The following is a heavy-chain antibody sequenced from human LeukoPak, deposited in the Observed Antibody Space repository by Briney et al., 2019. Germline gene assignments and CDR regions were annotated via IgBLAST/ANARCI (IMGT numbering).Heavy chain of an antibody. CDR1: GFTFDDYA. CDR3: AKAYYYADSSGHYYFDY. Sequence: GGSLRLSCAASGFTFDDYAMHWIRQAPGKGLEWVSGISWNSGSIGYADSVKGRFTISRDNAKNSLYLQMNSLRAEDTALYYCAKAYYYADSSGHYYFDYWGQGTLVTVSS. J-gene: IGHJ4*02. CDR2: ISWNSGSI. V-gene: IGHV3-9*01. D-gene: IGHD3-22*01.